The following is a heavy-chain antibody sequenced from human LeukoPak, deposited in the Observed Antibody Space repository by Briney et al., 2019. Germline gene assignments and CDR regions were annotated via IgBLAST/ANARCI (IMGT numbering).Heavy chain of an antibody. D-gene: IGHD1-1*01. J-gene: IGHJ4*02. Sequence: GSLRLSCVASGFTYSHNGMHWVRQAPGKGLEWVSSISSSSSYIYYADSVRGRFTISRDKAKNSLFLQMNSLRGEDTAIYYCARCTTGKTFGSLREIKKSREIDYWGQGTLVTVSS. CDR1: GFTYSHNG. V-gene: IGHV3-21*01. CDR2: ISSSSSYI. CDR3: ARCTTGKTFGSLREIKKSREIDY.